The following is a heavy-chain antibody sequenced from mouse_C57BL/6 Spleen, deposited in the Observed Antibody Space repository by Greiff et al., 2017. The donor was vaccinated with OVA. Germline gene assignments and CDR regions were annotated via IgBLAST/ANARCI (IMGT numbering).Heavy chain of an antibody. CDR2: INPSSGYT. Sequence: QVQLQQSGAELARPGASVKMSCKASGYTFTSYTMHWVKQRPGQGLEWIGYINPSSGYTKYNQKFKDKATLTADKSSSTAYMQLSSLTSEDSAVYYCARMVTQAMDYWGQGTSVTVSS. CDR3: ARMVTQAMDY. J-gene: IGHJ4*01. D-gene: IGHD2-2*01. V-gene: IGHV1-4*01. CDR1: GYTFTSYT.